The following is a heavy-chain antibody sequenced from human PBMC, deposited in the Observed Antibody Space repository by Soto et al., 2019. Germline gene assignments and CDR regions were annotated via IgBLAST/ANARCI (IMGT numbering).Heavy chain of an antibody. Sequence: ASVKVSCKASGYTFINYGIAWVRQAPGQGLAWMGWINPTNGNTNYARDLEGRVTVTADISTTTAYMELRSLTSDDTAVYYCARVNFGNAFEIWGQGTKVTVSS. CDR2: INPTNGNT. CDR3: ARVNFGNAFEI. D-gene: IGHD3-10*01. J-gene: IGHJ3*02. CDR1: GYTFINYG. V-gene: IGHV1-18*01.